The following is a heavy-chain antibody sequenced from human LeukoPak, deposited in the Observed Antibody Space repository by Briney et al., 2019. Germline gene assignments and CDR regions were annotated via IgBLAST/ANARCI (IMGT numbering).Heavy chain of an antibody. CDR1: GFSFSSYA. D-gene: IGHD1-1*01. J-gene: IGHJ4*02. CDR3: ARDWGNWDFDY. Sequence: GGSLRLSCATSGFSFSSYAMSWVRQAPGKGLEWVSAMSSSDDGRYYAASVRGRFTISRDTSRSTPYLQMNSLRAEDTAVYYCARDWGNWDFDYWGQGTLVIVSS. CDR2: MSSSDDGR. V-gene: IGHV3-23*01.